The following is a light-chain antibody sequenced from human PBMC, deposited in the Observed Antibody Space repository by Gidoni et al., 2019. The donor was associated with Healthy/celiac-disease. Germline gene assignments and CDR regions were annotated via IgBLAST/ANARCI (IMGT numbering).Light chain of an antibody. CDR2: GNS. V-gene: IGLV1-40*01. Sequence: QSVLTQPPSVSGAPGQRVPISCTGSSSNIGAGYDVHWYQPLPGTAPKLLIYGNSNRPSGVPDRFSGSKSGTSASLAITGLQAEDEADYYCQSYDSSLSVFYVFGTGTKVTVL. CDR3: QSYDSSLSVFYV. CDR1: SSNIGAGYD. J-gene: IGLJ1*01.